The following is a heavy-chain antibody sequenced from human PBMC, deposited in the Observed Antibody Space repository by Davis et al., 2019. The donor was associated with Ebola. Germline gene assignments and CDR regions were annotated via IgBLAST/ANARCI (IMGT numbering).Heavy chain of an antibody. CDR2: INAGSGNT. CDR1: GYTFTSYA. D-gene: IGHD2-8*02. Sequence: AASVKVSCKASGYTFTSYAMHWVRQAPGQRLEWMGWINAGSGNTKYSQKFQGRVTITRDTSANTAYMELSSLRSEDTAVYYCARYCTGGVWYGGMYGMDVWGQGTTVTVSS. J-gene: IGHJ6*01. V-gene: IGHV1-3*01. CDR3: ARYCTGGVWYGGMYGMDV.